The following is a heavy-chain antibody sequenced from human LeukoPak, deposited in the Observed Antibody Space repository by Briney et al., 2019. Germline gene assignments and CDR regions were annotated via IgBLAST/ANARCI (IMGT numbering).Heavy chain of an antibody. D-gene: IGHD1-7*01. J-gene: IGHJ4*02. CDR1: GIPFRRYA. CDR3: AKDLSGRISGSTYYDY. Sequence: GGSLRLPCAASGIPFRRYAMHGARQAPGKGLEWVSGISGSGGSTYYADSVKGRFTISRDNSKNTLYLQMNSLRAEDTAVYYCAKDLSGRISGSTYYDYWGQGTLVTVSS. CDR2: ISGSGGST. V-gene: IGHV3-23*01.